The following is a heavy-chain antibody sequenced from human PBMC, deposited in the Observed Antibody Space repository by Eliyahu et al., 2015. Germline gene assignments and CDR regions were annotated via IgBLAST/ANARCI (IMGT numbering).Heavy chain of an antibody. CDR2: IYHSGST. CDR3: ARAPLGRSSGWYNLYYFDY. Sequence: QVQLQESGPGLVKPSGTLSLTXAVSGGXISSSNWWSWVRQPPGKGLEWIGEIYHSGSTNYNPSLKSRVTISVDKSKNQFSLKLSSVTAADTAVYYCARAPLGRSSGWYNLYYFDYWGQGTLVTVSS. CDR1: GGXISSSNW. J-gene: IGHJ4*02. D-gene: IGHD6-19*01. V-gene: IGHV4-4*02.